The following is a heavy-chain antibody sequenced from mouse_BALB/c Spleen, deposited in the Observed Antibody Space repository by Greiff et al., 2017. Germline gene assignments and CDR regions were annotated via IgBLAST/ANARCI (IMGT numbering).Heavy chain of an antibody. V-gene: IGHV5-17*02. CDR1: GFTFSSFG. CDR3: ARYGGYYLDY. D-gene: IGHD1-1*02. J-gene: IGHJ2*01. CDR2: ISSGSSTI. Sequence: EVKLVESGGGLVQPGGSRKLSCAASGFTFSSFGMHWVRQAPEKGLEWVAYISSGSSTIYYADTVKGRFTISRDNPKNTLFLQMTSLRSEDTAMYYCARYGGYYLDYWGQGTTLTVSS.